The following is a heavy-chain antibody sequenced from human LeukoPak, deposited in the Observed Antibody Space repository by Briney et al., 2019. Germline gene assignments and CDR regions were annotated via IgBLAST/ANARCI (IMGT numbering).Heavy chain of an antibody. V-gene: IGHV3-64D*09. CDR1: GFTISSYT. CDR3: VKETVSGTTVSY. J-gene: IGHJ4*02. CDR2: ISSNGGST. D-gene: IGHD4-11*01. Sequence: GGSLRLSCSASGFTISSYTMHWVRQAPGKGLEYVSAISSNGGSTYYADTVKGRFTISRDNSKNTLFLQMSSLRADDTAVYYCVKETVSGTTVSYWGQGTLVTVSS.